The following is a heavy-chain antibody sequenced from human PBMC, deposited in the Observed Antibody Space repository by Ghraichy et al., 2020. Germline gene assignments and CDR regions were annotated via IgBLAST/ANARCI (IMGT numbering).Heavy chain of an antibody. Sequence: GESLRLSCAASGFTFSSYGMHWVRQAPGKGLEWVAFIRYDGSNKYYADSVKGRFTISRDNSKNTLYLQMNSLRAEDTAVYYCAKDPGSVAGKLPYYFDYWGQGTLVTVSS. CDR1: GFTFSSYG. CDR2: IRYDGSNK. CDR3: AKDPGSVAGKLPYYFDY. D-gene: IGHD6-19*01. V-gene: IGHV3-30*02. J-gene: IGHJ4*02.